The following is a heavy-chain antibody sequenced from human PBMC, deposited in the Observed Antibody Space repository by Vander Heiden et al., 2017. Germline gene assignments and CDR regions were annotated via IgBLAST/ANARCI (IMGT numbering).Heavy chain of an antibody. D-gene: IGHD3-9*01. V-gene: IGHV3-30*15. Sequence: QVQWVVRGGCGVRPGGTRRLYTLVHASRFSTYAMHWLRQGPGKGIDLLSVMSYDGTNQNYAHSEKGRCTISRDIAKNKLYLQLSSLKIEDTAVYYCARGIPFYETLTGSLNYWGQGALVTLSS. CDR3: ARGIPFYETLTGSLNY. CDR2: MSYDGTNQ. CDR1: ASRFSTYA. J-gene: IGHJ4*02.